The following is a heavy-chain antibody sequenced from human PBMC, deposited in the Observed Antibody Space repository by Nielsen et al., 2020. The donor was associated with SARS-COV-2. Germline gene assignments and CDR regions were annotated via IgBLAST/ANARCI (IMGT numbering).Heavy chain of an antibody. D-gene: IGHD5-12*01. V-gene: IGHV4-4*02. CDR2: IYHGGST. Sequence: SETMSLTCAVSGVSIVSSDGRSWVRQPPGKGVAWIGEIYHGGSTNYNPTLKSRVTMSVDKSKNQFSLQLSSVTAADTAMYYCARRNGNSGYYFYFEYWGHGSLVTVSS. CDR3: ARRNGNSGYYFYFEY. CDR1: GVSIVSSDG. J-gene: IGHJ4*01.